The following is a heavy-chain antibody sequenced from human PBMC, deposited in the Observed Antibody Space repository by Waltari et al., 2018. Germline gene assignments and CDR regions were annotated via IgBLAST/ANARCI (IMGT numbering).Heavy chain of an antibody. D-gene: IGHD3-3*01. J-gene: IGHJ6*02. CDR3: ARAPITVVPGTQKGGMDV. CDR1: GGSFINYR. Sequence: QVLLLQGGARPLKPSETLSLTCDLSGGSFINYRWNWKRQSPPKGLEWIGQSGYACNTVDNPSLRGRVVIWRDTSENQFSRTLTSVTAADTAVYYCARAPITVVPGTQKGGMDVWGHGTTVSVSS. CDR2: SGYACNT. V-gene: IGHV4-34*01.